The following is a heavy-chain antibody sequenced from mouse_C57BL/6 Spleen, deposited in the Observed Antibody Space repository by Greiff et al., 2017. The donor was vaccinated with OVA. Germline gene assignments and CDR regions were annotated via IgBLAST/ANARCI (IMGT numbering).Heavy chain of an antibody. Sequence: QVHVKQSGPELVKPGASVKISCKASGYSFTSYYIHWVKQRPGQGLEWIGWIYPGSGNTKYNEKFKGKATLTADTSSSTAYMQLSSLTSEDSAVYYCARDGITTVDYWGQGTTLTVSS. V-gene: IGHV1-66*01. CDR3: ARDGITTVDY. CDR2: IYPGSGNT. CDR1: GYSFTSYY. D-gene: IGHD1-1*01. J-gene: IGHJ2*01.